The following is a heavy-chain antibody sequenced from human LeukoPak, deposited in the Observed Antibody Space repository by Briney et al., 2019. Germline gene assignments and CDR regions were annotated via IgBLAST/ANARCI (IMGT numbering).Heavy chain of an antibody. D-gene: IGHD2-2*01. CDR2: INPNSGGT. V-gene: IGHV1-2*04. CDR1: GYTFTGYS. CDR3: ARALGYCSSTSCPAYGMDV. J-gene: IGHJ6*04. Sequence: ASVKVSCKASGYTFTGYSMHWVRQAPGQGLEWMGWINPNSGGTNYAQKFQGWVTMIRDTSISTAYMELSRLRSDDTAVYYCARALGYCSSTSCPAYGMDVWGKGTTVTVSS.